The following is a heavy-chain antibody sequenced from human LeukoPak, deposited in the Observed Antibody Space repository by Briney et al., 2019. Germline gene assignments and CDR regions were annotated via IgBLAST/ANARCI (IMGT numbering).Heavy chain of an antibody. V-gene: IGHV3-7*01. Sequence: GGSLRLSCVVSGFTFSNYWMSWVRQAPGKGLEWVANIKQDESEKYYVDSVKGRFTISRDNAKNSLYLQMNSLRAEDTAVYYCARGSAVTANNFDFWSQGTLVTVSS. D-gene: IGHD4-11*01. CDR2: IKQDESEK. CDR3: ARGSAVTANNFDF. CDR1: GFTFSNYW. J-gene: IGHJ4*02.